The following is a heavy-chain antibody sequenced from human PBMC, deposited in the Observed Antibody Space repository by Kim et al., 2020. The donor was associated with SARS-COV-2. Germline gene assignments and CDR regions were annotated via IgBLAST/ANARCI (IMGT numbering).Heavy chain of an antibody. V-gene: IGHV3-7*01. CDR2: RDN. Sequence: RDNDYVDSVKRRLNISRDHAKNSLYLQLNSLRAEDTALYFCARGGIGFDYWGQGTLVTVSS. J-gene: IGHJ4*02. D-gene: IGHD6-13*01. CDR3: ARGGIGFDY.